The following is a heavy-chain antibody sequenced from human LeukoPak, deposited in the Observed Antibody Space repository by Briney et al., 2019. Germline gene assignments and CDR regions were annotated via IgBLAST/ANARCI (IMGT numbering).Heavy chain of an antibody. J-gene: IGHJ5*02. D-gene: IGHD3-22*01. CDR1: GYTFTIYG. V-gene: IGHV1-18*01. CDR3: ARGSSMIVVGNWFDP. CDR2: ISAYNGNT. Sequence: ASVTVSFTASGYTFTIYGISWVRQAPGQGLEWMGWISAYNGNTNYAQKLQGRVTMTTDTSTSTAYMELRSLRSDDTAVYYCARGSSMIVVGNWFDPWGQGTLVTVSS.